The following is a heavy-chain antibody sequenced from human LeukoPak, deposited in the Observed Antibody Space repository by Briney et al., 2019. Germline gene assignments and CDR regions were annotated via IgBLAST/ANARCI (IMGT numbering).Heavy chain of an antibody. Sequence: GGSLTLSCAASDFTFSSYAMSWVRQAPATGLQWVSGISAGGGGGDATYYADSVKGRFTISRDNSKNTLYLQMNSLRAGDTAVYYCAKDVLAFWTPGPYYYDSSGYLPPGYWGQGTLVTVSS. CDR2: ISAGGGGGDAT. J-gene: IGHJ4*02. CDR3: AKDVLAFWTPGPYYYDSSGYLPPGY. V-gene: IGHV3-23*01. CDR1: DFTFSSYA. D-gene: IGHD3-22*01.